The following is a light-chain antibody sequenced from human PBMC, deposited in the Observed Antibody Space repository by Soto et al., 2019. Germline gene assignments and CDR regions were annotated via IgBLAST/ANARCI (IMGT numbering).Light chain of an antibody. Sequence: QLVLTQSPSASASLGASVKLTCTLSSGHSSYAIAWHQQQPEKGPRYLMKLNSDGSHYKGDGIPDRFSGSSSGAERYLTISSLQSEDEADYYCQTWDTGILVFGGGTKLTVL. CDR1: SGHSSYA. CDR3: QTWDTGILV. J-gene: IGLJ2*01. CDR2: LNSDGSH. V-gene: IGLV4-69*01.